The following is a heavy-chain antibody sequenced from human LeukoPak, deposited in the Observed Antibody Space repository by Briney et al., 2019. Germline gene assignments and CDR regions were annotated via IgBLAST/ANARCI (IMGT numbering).Heavy chain of an antibody. Sequence: SETLSLTCTVSGGSISSSSYYWGWIRQPPGKGLEWIGSIYYSGSTYYNPSLKSRVTISVDTSKNQFSLKLSSVTAADTAVYYCARHYYDSSGYYYVRYWGQGTLVTVSS. CDR3: ARHYYDSSGYYYVRY. V-gene: IGHV4-39*01. CDR1: GGSISSSSYY. CDR2: IYYSGST. D-gene: IGHD3-22*01. J-gene: IGHJ4*02.